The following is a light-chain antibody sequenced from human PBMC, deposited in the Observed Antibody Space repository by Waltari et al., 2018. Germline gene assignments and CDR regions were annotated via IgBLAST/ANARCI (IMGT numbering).Light chain of an antibody. J-gene: IGKJ4*01. CDR1: QSVSSN. CDR3: QQYNNWPPLT. Sequence: EIVMTQSPATLSVSPGERATLSCRASQSVSSNLAWYQQKPGQAPRLLIYGASTRATGIPARFSGSGSGTEFTLTISSMQSEDFAVYYCQQYNNWPPLTFGGDQGGDQT. V-gene: IGKV3-15*01. CDR2: GAS.